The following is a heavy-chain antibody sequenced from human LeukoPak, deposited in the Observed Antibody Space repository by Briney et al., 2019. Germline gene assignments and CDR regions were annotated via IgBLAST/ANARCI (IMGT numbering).Heavy chain of an antibody. CDR2: INPNSGGT. Sequence: ASVKVSCKASGYTFTGYYMHWVRQAPGQGLEWTGWINPNSGGTNYAQKFQGRVTMTRDTSISTAYMELSRLRSDDTAVYYCARDRRGIVATIPDYWGQGTLVTVSS. J-gene: IGHJ4*02. V-gene: IGHV1-2*02. CDR3: ARDRRGIVATIPDY. D-gene: IGHD5-12*01. CDR1: GYTFTGYY.